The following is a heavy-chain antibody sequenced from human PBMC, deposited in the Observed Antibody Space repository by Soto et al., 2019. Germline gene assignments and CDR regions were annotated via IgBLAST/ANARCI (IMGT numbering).Heavy chain of an antibody. D-gene: IGHD6-19*01. CDR3: AKSSGWYVNNWLDP. CDR1: GFTFSSYA. Sequence: LRLSCVPSGFTFSSYAMSWVRQAPGKGLEWVSSITGSGGGGTYHADSVKGRFTISRDNAKNTLYLQMNSLRAEDTAIYYCAKSSGWYVNNWLDPWGQGTLVTVSS. V-gene: IGHV3-23*01. J-gene: IGHJ5*02. CDR2: ITGSGGGGT.